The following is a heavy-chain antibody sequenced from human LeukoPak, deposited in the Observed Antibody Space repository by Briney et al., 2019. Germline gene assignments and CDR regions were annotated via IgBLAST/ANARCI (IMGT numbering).Heavy chain of an antibody. Sequence: SETLSLTCAVSGYSISSGYYWGWIRQTPGKGLEWIGSIYHSGSTYYNPSLKSRVTISVDTSKNQFSLKLSSVTAADTAVYYCAREEDIAVDNFDYWGQGTLVTVSS. CDR2: IYHSGST. J-gene: IGHJ4*02. CDR3: AREEDIAVDNFDY. CDR1: GYSISSGYY. D-gene: IGHD6-19*01. V-gene: IGHV4-38-2*02.